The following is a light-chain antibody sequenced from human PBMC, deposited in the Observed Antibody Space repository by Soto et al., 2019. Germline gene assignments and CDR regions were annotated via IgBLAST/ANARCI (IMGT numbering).Light chain of an antibody. V-gene: IGKV3-15*01. Sequence: EIVLTQSPVTLSLSPGERATLSCRASQSVTDFLAWYQQKPGQAPRLLIYGASTRATGLPARFSGSGSGTDFTLTISSLQSEDFAVYYCQQYNTWPPITFGQGTRLEIK. CDR1: QSVTDF. CDR3: QQYNTWPPIT. CDR2: GAS. J-gene: IGKJ5*01.